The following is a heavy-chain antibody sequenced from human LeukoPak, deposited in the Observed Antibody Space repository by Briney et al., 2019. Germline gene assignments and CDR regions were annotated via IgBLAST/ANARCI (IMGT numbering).Heavy chain of an antibody. CDR1: GFTFSSYA. CDR2: ISGSGGST. CDR3: AKDVIGSSWYLTDY. J-gene: IGHJ4*02. V-gene: IGHV3-23*01. Sequence: GGSLRLSCAASGFTFSSYAMSWVRQAPGKGLEWVSAISGSGGSTYYADSVKGRFTISRDNSKNTAYLQMNSLRAEDTALYYCAKDVIGSSWYLTDYWGQGTLVTVSS. D-gene: IGHD6-13*01.